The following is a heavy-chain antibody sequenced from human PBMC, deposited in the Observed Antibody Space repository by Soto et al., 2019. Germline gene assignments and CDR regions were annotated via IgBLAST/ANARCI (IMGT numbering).Heavy chain of an antibody. V-gene: IGHV4-31*03. CDR1: GGSISSGGYY. D-gene: IGHD3-10*01. CDR3: ARVLGFGDPFDY. CDR2: IYYSGST. J-gene: IGHJ4*02. Sequence: SETLSLTCTVSGGSISSGGYYWSWIRQHPGQGLEWIGYIYYSGSTYYNPSLKSRVTISVDTSKNQFSLKLSSVTAADTAVYYCARVLGFGDPFDYWGQGTLVTVSS.